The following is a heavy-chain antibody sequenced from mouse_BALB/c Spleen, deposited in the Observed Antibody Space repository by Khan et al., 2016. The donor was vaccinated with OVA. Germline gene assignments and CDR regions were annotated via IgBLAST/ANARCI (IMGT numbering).Heavy chain of an antibody. D-gene: IGHD2-14*01. Sequence: QIQLVQSGPELKKPGETVQISCKASGFTFTNYGMNWVKQAPGKGLKWMGWINTYTGEPTFADDFKGRFAFSLETSASTAYLQINSLKNEDTATYFCARVGYNGTMDCWGQVTSVTVAS. CDR2: INTYTGEP. J-gene: IGHJ4*01. CDR1: GFTFTNYG. V-gene: IGHV9-3-1*01. CDR3: ARVGYNGTMDC.